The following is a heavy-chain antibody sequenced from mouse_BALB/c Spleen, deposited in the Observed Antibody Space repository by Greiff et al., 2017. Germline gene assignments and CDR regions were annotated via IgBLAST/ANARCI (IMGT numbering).Heavy chain of an antibody. Sequence: VQLQQSGAELVKPGASVKLSCTASGFNIKDTYMHWVKQRPEQGLEWIGRIDPANGNTKYDPKFQGKATITADTSSNTAYLQLSSLTSEDTAVYYCARGDSSGFGGPPPDYWGQGTTLTVSS. D-gene: IGHD3-2*01. V-gene: IGHV14-3*02. CDR1: GFNIKDTY. CDR2: IDPANGNT. CDR3: ARGDSSGFGGPPPDY. J-gene: IGHJ2*01.